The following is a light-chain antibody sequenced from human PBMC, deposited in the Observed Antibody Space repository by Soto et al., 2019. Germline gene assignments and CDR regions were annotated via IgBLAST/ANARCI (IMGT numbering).Light chain of an antibody. Sequence: DVQMTQSPSAVSASVGDRVIITCRASQVVNNFLSWFQQKPGEVPKRLIYSASTLQSGVPSRFGGSGSGTEFTLIISSLQPEDFASYYCLQHHSHPWTFGQGTKVEV. V-gene: IGKV1-17*03. J-gene: IGKJ1*01. CDR2: SAS. CDR3: LQHHSHPWT. CDR1: QVVNNF.